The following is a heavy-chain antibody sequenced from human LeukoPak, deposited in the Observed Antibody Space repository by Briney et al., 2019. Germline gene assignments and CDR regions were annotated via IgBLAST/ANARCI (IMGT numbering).Heavy chain of an antibody. CDR2: INHSGST. V-gene: IGHV4-34*01. Sequence: SETLSLTCAVYGGSFSVYYWSWIRQPPGKGLEWIGEINHSGSTNYNPSLKSRVTISVDTSKNQFSLKLSSVTAADTAVYYCARAWYYYYYGMDVWGQGPTVTVSS. CDR1: GGSFSVYY. CDR3: ARAWYYYYYGMDV. J-gene: IGHJ6*02.